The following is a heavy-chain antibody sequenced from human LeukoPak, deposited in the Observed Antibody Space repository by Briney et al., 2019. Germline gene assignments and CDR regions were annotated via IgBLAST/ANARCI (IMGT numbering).Heavy chain of an antibody. D-gene: IGHD3-22*01. V-gene: IGHV1-2*02. J-gene: IGHJ4*02. CDR3: ARDTNSGYYLHLDY. CDR1: GYTFTGYY. CDR2: INPNSGGT. Sequence: GASVKVSYKASGYTFTGYYMHWVRQAPGQGLEWMGWINPNSGGTNYAQKFQGRVTMTRDTSISTAYMELSRLRSDDTAEYYCARDTNSGYYLHLDYWGQGTLVTVSS.